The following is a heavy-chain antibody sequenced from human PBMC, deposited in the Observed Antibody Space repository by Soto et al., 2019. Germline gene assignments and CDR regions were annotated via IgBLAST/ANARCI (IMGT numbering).Heavy chain of an antibody. Sequence: SSETLSLTCAVSGCSISSGGYSWSWIRQPPGKGLEWIGYIYHSGSTYYNPSLKSRVTISVDRSKNQFSLKLSSVTAADTAVYYCARVPTPWGQGTLVTVSS. V-gene: IGHV4-30-2*01. CDR2: IYHSGST. CDR1: GCSISSGGYS. J-gene: IGHJ5*02. CDR3: ARVPTP.